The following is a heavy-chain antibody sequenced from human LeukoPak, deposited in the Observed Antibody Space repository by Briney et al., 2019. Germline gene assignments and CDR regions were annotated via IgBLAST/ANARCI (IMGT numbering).Heavy chain of an antibody. CDR3: ARDTPRFYGDPYYFDY. J-gene: IGHJ4*02. D-gene: IGHD4-17*01. CDR2: INPNSSGT. CDR1: GYTFTGYY. V-gene: IGHV1-2*02. Sequence: ASVKVSCKASGYTFTGYYMHWVRQAPGQGLEWMGWINPNSSGTNYAQKFQGRVTMTRDTSISTAYMELSRLRSDDTAVYYCARDTPRFYGDPYYFDYWGQGTLVTVSS.